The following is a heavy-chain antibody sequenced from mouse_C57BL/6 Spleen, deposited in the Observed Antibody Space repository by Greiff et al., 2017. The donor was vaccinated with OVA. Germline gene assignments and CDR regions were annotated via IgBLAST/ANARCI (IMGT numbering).Heavy chain of an antibody. Sequence: QVQLQQPGAELVRPGSSVKLSCKASGYTFTSYWMHWVKQRPIQGLEWIGNIDPSASATHYNQKFKDKATLTVDKSSSTAYMQLSSLASEDSAVYCCARGLTSAWFAYWGQGTLVTVSA. CDR2: IDPSASAT. D-gene: IGHD3-1*01. CDR3: ARGLTSAWFAY. J-gene: IGHJ3*01. CDR1: GYTFTSYW. V-gene: IGHV1-52*01.